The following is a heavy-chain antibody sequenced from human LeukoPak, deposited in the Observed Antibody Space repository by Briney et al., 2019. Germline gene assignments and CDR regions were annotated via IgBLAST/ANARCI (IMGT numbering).Heavy chain of an antibody. CDR3: ATAGSSELLWDYAMDV. Sequence: GGSLRLSCAASGFTVSSNYMSWVRQAAGKGLAWVSLIYAGGSTYYADAVKGRFTISRHNSKNTLHLQMYSLRVEDTAVYYCATAGSSELLWDYAMDVWGQGTTVTVSS. CDR1: GFTVSSNY. D-gene: IGHD3-10*01. V-gene: IGHV3-53*04. CDR2: IYAGGST. J-gene: IGHJ6*02.